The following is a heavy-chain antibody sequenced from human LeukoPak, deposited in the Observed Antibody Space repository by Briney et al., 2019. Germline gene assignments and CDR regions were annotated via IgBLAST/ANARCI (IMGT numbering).Heavy chain of an antibody. D-gene: IGHD1-1*01. J-gene: IGHJ3*02. V-gene: IGHV4-34*01. CDR1: GGSFSGYY. CDR2: INHGGST. CDR3: ARGVNNWNIDVFDI. Sequence: SETLSLTCGVYGGSFSGYYWSWIRQPPGKGLEWIGEINHGGSTTYNPSLKSRVTISIDTAKNQFSLKLSSVTAAETAVYFCARGVNNWNIDVFDIWGQGTMVTVSS.